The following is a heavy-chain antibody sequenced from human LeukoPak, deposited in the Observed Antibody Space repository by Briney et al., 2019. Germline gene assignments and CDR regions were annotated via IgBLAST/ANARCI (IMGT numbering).Heavy chain of an antibody. D-gene: IGHD2-2*01. J-gene: IGHJ3*02. Sequence: ASVKVSCKDSGYTFTSYAMNWVRQAPGQGLEWMGWINPNSGGTKYAQRFQGRVTMTRDTSISTAYMELSSLRSEDTAVYYCAREIVVVPAATLTGHDAFDIWGQGTMVTVSS. CDR1: GYTFTSYA. V-gene: IGHV1-2*02. CDR2: INPNSGGT. CDR3: AREIVVVPAATLTGHDAFDI.